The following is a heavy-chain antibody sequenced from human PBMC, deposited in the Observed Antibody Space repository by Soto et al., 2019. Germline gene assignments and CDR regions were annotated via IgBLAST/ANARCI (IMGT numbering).Heavy chain of an antibody. Sequence: QVQLVQSGAEVKKPGSSVKVSCKASGGTFSSYAISWVRQAPGQGLEWMGGIIPIFGTANYAQKFQGRVTITADESTSTAYRELSTLTSEDTAVCYWAREGEHPPRRSYGMGVGGQGTTVTVPS. J-gene: IGHJ6*02. CDR3: AREGEHPPRRSYGMGV. CDR1: GGTFSSYA. CDR2: IIPIFGTA. V-gene: IGHV1-69*01. D-gene: IGHD3-16*01.